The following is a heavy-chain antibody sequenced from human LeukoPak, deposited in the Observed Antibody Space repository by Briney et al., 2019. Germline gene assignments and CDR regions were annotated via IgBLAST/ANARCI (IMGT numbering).Heavy chain of an antibody. D-gene: IGHD2-15*01. J-gene: IGHJ4*02. Sequence: GGSLRLSCAASGFTFSSYSMNWVRQAPGKGLEWVSSISSSSSYIYCADSVKGRFTISRDNAKNSLYLQMNSLRAEDTAVYYCAKDRIVEGSLDYWGQGTLVTVSS. CDR2: ISSSSSYI. V-gene: IGHV3-21*01. CDR3: AKDRIVEGSLDY. CDR1: GFTFSSYS.